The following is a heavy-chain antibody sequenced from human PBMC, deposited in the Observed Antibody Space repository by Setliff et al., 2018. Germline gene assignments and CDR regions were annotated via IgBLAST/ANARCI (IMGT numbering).Heavy chain of an antibody. Sequence: PGGSLRLSCAASGFTFSSYGMHWVRQAPGKGLEWVAAIWYDGTNKYYADSVKGRFTISRDNSKNTLYLQMNSLRAEDTAVYYCAKESANYYYYMDVWGKGTTVTVS. CDR3: AKESANYYYYMDV. J-gene: IGHJ6*03. CDR1: GFTFSSYG. CDR2: IWYDGTNK. V-gene: IGHV3-33*06.